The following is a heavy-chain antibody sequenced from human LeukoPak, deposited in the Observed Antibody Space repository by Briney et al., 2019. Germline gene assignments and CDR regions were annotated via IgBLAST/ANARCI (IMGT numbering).Heavy chain of an antibody. D-gene: IGHD6-19*01. CDR1: EFTFSTYT. CDR3: ARSFSSGLTYYFDY. Sequence: AGGSLRLSCAASEFTFSTYTMNWVRQAPGKGPEWVSSISSNSNYIYYADSVKGRFTISRDNAKNSLYLQMNSLRAEDTAVYYCARSFSSGLTYYFDYWGQGTLVTVSS. J-gene: IGHJ4*02. V-gene: IGHV3-21*01. CDR2: ISSNSNYI.